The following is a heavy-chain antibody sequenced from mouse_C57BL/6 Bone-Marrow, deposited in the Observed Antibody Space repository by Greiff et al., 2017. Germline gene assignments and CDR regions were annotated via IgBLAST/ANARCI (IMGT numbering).Heavy chain of an antibody. Sequence: QVQLQQPGAELVKPGASVKLSCKASGYTFTNYWMHWVKQRPGQGLEWIGMMHPNGGSPDYNEKFKSEATLSVDKSSRPAYMEISSLTSEDSAVYYCARSYDYDDYTMDYWGQGTSVTVSS. V-gene: IGHV1-64*01. D-gene: IGHD2-4*01. CDR2: MHPNGGSP. CDR1: GYTFTNYW. CDR3: ARSYDYDDYTMDY. J-gene: IGHJ4*01.